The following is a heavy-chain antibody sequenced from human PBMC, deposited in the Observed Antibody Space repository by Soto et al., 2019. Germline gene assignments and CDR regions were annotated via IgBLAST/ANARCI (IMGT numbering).Heavy chain of an antibody. Sequence: ASVKVSCKASGYTFTSYAMHWVRQAPGQRLEWMGWINAGNGNTKYSQKFQGRVTITRDTSASTAYMELSSLRSEDTAVYYCARDTVVVVAAIGSPPGYFDYWGQGTLVTVSS. V-gene: IGHV1-3*01. CDR3: ARDTVVVVAAIGSPPGYFDY. J-gene: IGHJ4*02. CDR1: GYTFTSYA. D-gene: IGHD2-15*01. CDR2: INAGNGNT.